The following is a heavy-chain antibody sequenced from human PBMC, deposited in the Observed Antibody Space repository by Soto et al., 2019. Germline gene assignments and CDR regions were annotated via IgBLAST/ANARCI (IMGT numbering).Heavy chain of an antibody. J-gene: IGHJ4*02. Sequence: ASVKVSCKTSGYTFINFGITWVRQAPGQGLEWVGKIRGYNGKTNYAQNLQGRVSMTTDTSTTTAYMELRSLRSDDTAVYYCARPYDSSQSPRFDYWGQGTLVTVSS. CDR2: IRGYNGKT. V-gene: IGHV1-18*04. CDR1: GYTFINFG. D-gene: IGHD3-22*01. CDR3: ARPYDSSQSPRFDY.